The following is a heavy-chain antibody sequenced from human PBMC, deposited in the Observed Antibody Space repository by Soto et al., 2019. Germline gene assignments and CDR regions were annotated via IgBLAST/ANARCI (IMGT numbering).Heavy chain of an antibody. Sequence: EVQLLESGGGLVKPGGSLRLSCAVSGFPFSSCTMNWVRQAPGKGLEWVSSISPSTSHIYYADSVKGRFTISRDNAKNSLFLQMNSLRAEDTAVYYCSGCSGGACHQNYGMDVWGQGTTVTVSS. CDR1: GFPFSSCT. D-gene: IGHD2-15*01. V-gene: IGHV3-21*01. J-gene: IGHJ6*02. CDR2: ISPSTSHI. CDR3: SGCSGGACHQNYGMDV.